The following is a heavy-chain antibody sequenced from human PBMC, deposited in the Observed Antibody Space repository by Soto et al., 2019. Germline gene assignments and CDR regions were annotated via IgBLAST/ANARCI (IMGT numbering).Heavy chain of an antibody. Sequence: ASVKVSCKASGYTFTSYYMDWVRQAPGQGLEWMGVINPSDGSTSYAQKFQGRVTMTRDTSTSTVYMELSSLRSEDTAVYYCARDQGGYYDSSGYPFDYWGQGTLVSAPQ. CDR2: INPSDGST. D-gene: IGHD3-22*01. V-gene: IGHV1-46*01. J-gene: IGHJ4*02. CDR1: GYTFTSYY. CDR3: ARDQGGYYDSSGYPFDY.